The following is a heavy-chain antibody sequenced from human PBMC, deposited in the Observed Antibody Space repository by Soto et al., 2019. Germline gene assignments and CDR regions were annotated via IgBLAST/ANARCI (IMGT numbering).Heavy chain of an antibody. Sequence: QVQLVESGGGVVQPGNSLRLSCAGSGFPFSAEAMHWVRQAPGKGLEWVAAISYDGNNKNHADSVKGRFTVSRDNSKNTLYLQIYSLRPEDTAVYYCARDYSSGWCPDYWGQGSLVTVSS. CDR2: ISYDGNNK. CDR1: GFPFSAEA. V-gene: IGHV3-30-3*01. J-gene: IGHJ4*02. D-gene: IGHD6-13*01. CDR3: ARDYSSGWCPDY.